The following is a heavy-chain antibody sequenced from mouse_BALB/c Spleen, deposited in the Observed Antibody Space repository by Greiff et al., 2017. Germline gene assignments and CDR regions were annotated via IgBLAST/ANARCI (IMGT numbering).Heavy chain of an antibody. Sequence: EVQRVESGAELVRSGASVKLSCTASGFNIKDYYMHWVKQRPEQGLEWIGWIDPENGDTEYAPKFQGKATMTADTSSNTAYLQLSSLTSEDTAVYYCNPYYGSSYGFAYWGQGTLVTVSA. CDR1: GFNIKDYY. CDR2: IDPENGDT. J-gene: IGHJ3*01. D-gene: IGHD1-1*01. V-gene: IGHV14-4*02. CDR3: NPYYGSSYGFAY.